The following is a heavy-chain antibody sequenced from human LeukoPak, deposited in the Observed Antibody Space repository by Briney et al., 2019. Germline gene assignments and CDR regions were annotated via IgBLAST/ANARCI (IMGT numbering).Heavy chain of an antibody. J-gene: IGHJ4*02. V-gene: IGHV3-73*01. Sequence: PGGSLSLSCAASGFTFDNYAMTWVRRASGKGLEWFGRIRSKANSYATAYAASVKGRFTISRDDSKNTAYLQMNSLKTEDTAVYYCTPYYDYVWGSYRYPYYFDYWGQGTLVTVSS. CDR2: IRSKANSYAT. D-gene: IGHD3-16*02. CDR3: TPYYDYVWGSYRYPYYFDY. CDR1: GFTFDNYA.